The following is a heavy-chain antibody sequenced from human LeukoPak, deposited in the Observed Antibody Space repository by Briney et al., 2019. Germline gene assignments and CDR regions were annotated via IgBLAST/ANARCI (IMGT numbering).Heavy chain of an antibody. CDR1: GYXFTSYG. D-gene: IGHD5-12*01. Sequence: ASVKVSCKASGYXFTSYGINWVRQAPGQGLEWMGWISAYNGKTNYAQKLQGRVTMTTDTSTSTAYMELRSLRSDDTAVYYCARDDALVATGSFDYWGQGTLVTVSS. J-gene: IGHJ4*02. CDR2: ISAYNGKT. CDR3: ARDDALVATGSFDY. V-gene: IGHV1-18*01.